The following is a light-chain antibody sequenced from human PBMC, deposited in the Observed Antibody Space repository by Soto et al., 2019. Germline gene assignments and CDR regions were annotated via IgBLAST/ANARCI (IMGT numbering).Light chain of an antibody. V-gene: IGKV3-11*01. CDR1: RGISNY. CDR3: QQHSNWPRT. CDR2: GAS. J-gene: IGKJ1*01. Sequence: IALTQSPATLSLSPGKGATLSCRASRGISNYLAWYQQKPGQAPRLLIYGASTRATGIPARFSGSGSGTEFTLTISSLEPEDFAVYYCQQHSNWPRTFGQGTKVDIK.